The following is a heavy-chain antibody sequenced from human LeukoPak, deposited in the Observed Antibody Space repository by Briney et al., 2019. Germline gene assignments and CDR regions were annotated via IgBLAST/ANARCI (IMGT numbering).Heavy chain of an antibody. Sequence: PSQTLSLTCTVSGGSISSGGYYWSWIRQHPGKGLEWIGYIYYSGSTYYNPSLKSRVTISVDTSKSQFSLKLSSVTAADTAVYYCARGRLGYFDYWGQGTLVTVSS. D-gene: IGHD2-15*01. CDR1: GGSISSGGYY. J-gene: IGHJ4*02. V-gene: IGHV4-31*03. CDR3: ARGRLGYFDY. CDR2: IYYSGST.